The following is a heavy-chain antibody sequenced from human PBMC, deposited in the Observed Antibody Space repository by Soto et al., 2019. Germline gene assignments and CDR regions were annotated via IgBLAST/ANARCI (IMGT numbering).Heavy chain of an antibody. D-gene: IGHD5-18*01. V-gene: IGHV4-39*01. Sequence: SETLSLTCTVSGGSISSRSYYWSWIRQPPGKGLEWLGTTYYRGSSHYNPSLRSRVTVSLDTSKNQFSLKLSSVTAADTAVYYCARRGESYAVFDYWGPGTLVTVSS. CDR2: TYYRGSS. CDR1: GGSISSRSYY. J-gene: IGHJ4*02. CDR3: ARRGESYAVFDY.